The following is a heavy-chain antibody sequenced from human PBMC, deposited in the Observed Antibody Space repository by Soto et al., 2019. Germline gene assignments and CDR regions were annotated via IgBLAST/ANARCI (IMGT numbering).Heavy chain of an antibody. CDR1: GYTFTDYY. CDR3: SGAESPDTAYFSLY. V-gene: IGHV1-2*02. D-gene: IGHD1-26*01. CDR2: TNPNSGGT. Sequence: ASVKVSCKASGYTFTDYYMHWVRQAPGQGLEWMGWTNPNSGGTNYAQKFQGRVTMTRDTSISTAYMELSRLTSDDTAVYYCSGAESPDTAYFSLYWGQGTPVTVSS. J-gene: IGHJ4*02.